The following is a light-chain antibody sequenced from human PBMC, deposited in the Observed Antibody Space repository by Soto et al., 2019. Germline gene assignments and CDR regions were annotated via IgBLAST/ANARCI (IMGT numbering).Light chain of an antibody. V-gene: IGKV3-11*01. Sequence: VLTQSPATLSLSPGESATLSCRASQSLSTYLAWYQQKPGQAPRLLIYDSFKRATGIPARFSGSGSETDFTLTISSLEPEDFALYYCQQRSNWPLYTFGQGTKLEIK. J-gene: IGKJ2*01. CDR1: QSLSTY. CDR3: QQRSNWPLYT. CDR2: DSF.